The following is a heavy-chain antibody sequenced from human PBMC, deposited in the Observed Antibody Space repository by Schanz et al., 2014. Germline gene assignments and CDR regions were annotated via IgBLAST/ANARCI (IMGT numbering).Heavy chain of an antibody. Sequence: EVQLLESGGGLVQPGGSLRLSCAASGFTFSSYAMSWVRQAPGKGLEWVSAISGSGGSTYYADSVKGRFTISRDNSKNTLFLQMSSLRAEDTAVYYCAREVVAAIGSYYDNWGQGTLVIVSS. V-gene: IGHV3-23*01. CDR1: GFTFSSYA. J-gene: IGHJ4*02. CDR2: ISGSGGST. CDR3: AREVVAAIGSYYDN. D-gene: IGHD2-15*01.